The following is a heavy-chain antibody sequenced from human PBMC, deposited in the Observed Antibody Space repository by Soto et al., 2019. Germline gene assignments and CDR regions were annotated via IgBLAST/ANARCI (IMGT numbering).Heavy chain of an antibody. CDR2: ISSGSKTI. CDR1: GFTFSGYS. J-gene: IGHJ4*02. D-gene: IGHD3-9*01. V-gene: IGHV3-48*02. CDR3: AREDILGVRSFDY. Sequence: GGSLRLSCAASGFTFSGYSVNWVRQAPGKGLEWVSYISSGSKTIYYAESVKGRFTVSRDNARNSQYLQMNSLRDEDTAVYYCAREDILGVRSFDYWGQGTLVTVLL.